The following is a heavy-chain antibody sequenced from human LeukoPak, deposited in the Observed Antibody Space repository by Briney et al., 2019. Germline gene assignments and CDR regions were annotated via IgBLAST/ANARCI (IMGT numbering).Heavy chain of an antibody. CDR3: AKTPVAGYFDY. D-gene: IGHD6-19*01. J-gene: IGHJ4*02. V-gene: IGHV3-30*18. CDR1: GFTFSSYG. Sequence: GGSLRLSCAASGFTFSSYGMHWVRQAPGEGLEWVAVISYDGSNKYYADSVKGRFTISRDNSKNTLYLQMNSLRAEDTAVYYCAKTPVAGYFDYWGQGTLVTVSS. CDR2: ISYDGSNK.